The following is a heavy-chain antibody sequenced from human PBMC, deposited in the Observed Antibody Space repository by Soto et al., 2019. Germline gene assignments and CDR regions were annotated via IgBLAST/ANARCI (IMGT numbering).Heavy chain of an antibody. CDR3: ARVPNRDLYFDY. D-gene: IGHD2-21*02. J-gene: IGHJ4*02. CDR1: SGSISSSNW. CDR2: IYHSGST. V-gene: IGHV4-4*02. Sequence: SETLSLTCAVSSGSISSSNWWSWVRQPPGKGLEWIGEIYHSGSTNYNPSLKSRVTISVDKSKNQFSLKLSSVTAADTAVYYCARVPNRDLYFDYWGQGTLVTVSS.